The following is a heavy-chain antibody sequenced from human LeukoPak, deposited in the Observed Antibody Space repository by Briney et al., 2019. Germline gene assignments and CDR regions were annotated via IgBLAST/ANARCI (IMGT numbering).Heavy chain of an antibody. CDR1: GFTFSIYA. CDR2: IDNNGDTT. Sequence: GGSLRLSCSASGFTFSIYAMHWVRQAPGKGLEYLSGIDNNGDTTNYADSVKGRFTISRDNFKNSLYLQMSSLRPEDTAVYYCVKTMVTFGGIIRADAFDIWGQGTMVTVSS. CDR3: VKTMVTFGGIIRADAFDI. J-gene: IGHJ3*02. D-gene: IGHD3-16*01. V-gene: IGHV3-64D*06.